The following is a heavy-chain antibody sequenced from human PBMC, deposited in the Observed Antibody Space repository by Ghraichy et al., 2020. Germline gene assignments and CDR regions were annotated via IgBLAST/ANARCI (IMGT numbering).Heavy chain of an antibody. CDR2: IYYSGST. J-gene: IGHJ4*02. V-gene: IGHV4-39*01. CDR1: GGSISSSSYY. Sequence: SETLSLTCTVSGGSISSSSYYWGWIRQPPGKGLEWIGSIYYSGSTYYNPSLKSRVTISVDTSKNQFSLKLSSVTAADTAVYYCARTGYSSGWSTAVFDYWGQGTLVTVSS. D-gene: IGHD6-19*01. CDR3: ARTGYSSGWSTAVFDY.